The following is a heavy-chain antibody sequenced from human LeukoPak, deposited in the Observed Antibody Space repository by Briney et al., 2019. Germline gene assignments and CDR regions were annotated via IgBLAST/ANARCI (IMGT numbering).Heavy chain of an antibody. CDR3: ARDPNGDYIGAFEI. CDR1: GFAFSRYA. J-gene: IGHJ3*02. V-gene: IGHV3-23*01. Sequence: GGSLRLSCAASGFAFSRYAMMWLRQAPGKGLEWVSAISSDATLYAGSVKGRFTISSDNSKNTLYLQMSSLRVEDTAVYYCARDPNGDYIGAFEIWGQGTMVTVSS. D-gene: IGHD4-17*01. CDR2: ISSDAT.